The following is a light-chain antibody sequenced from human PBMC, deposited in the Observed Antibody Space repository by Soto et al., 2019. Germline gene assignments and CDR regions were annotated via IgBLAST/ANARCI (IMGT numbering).Light chain of an antibody. Sequence: EILLTQAPGTLSLSQRDRATLSSRASQSVSSSYLAWYQQKPGQAPRLLIYGASSRATGIPDRFSGSGSGTDFTLTISSLEAEDSAVYYCQLRGCWLAPFAPVAKVAIK. CDR2: GAS. CDR1: QSVSSSY. CDR3: QLRGCWLAP. J-gene: IGKJ3*01. V-gene: IGKV3D-20*02.